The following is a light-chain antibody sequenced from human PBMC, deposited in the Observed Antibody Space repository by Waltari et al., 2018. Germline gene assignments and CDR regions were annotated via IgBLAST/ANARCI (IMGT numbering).Light chain of an antibody. CDR1: QSLLHPHGHKY. CDR2: LGS. CDR3: MQALRGPLT. V-gene: IGKV2-28*01. Sequence: DIVMTQSPLSLPVTPGEPASISCRASQSLLHPHGHKYLDWYLQKPGQSPQLLIYLGSSRASGVPDRFSGSGSGTDFILKISRVEAEDVGIYYCMQALRGPLTFGPGTKVDIK. J-gene: IGKJ3*01.